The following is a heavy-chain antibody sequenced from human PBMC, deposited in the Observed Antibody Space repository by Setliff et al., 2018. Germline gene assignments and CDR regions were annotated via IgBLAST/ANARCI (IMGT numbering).Heavy chain of an antibody. CDR1: GFSFRTFS. D-gene: IGHD6-25*01. V-gene: IGHV3-21*01. CDR3: ARSPANGGHDAFDI. CDR2: ISPDSIHI. J-gene: IGHJ3*02. Sequence: GESLKISCAASGFSFRTFSMHWVRQAPGKGLEWVSSISPDSIHIYYADSVKGRFTISRDNARDPLYLHMNSLGAEDTAVYYCARSPANGGHDAFDIWGQGTMVTVSS.